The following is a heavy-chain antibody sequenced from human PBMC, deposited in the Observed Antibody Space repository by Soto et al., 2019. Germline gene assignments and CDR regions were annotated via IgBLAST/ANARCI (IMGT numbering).Heavy chain of an antibody. V-gene: IGHV4-34*01. CDR3: ARAPHYVWGSYRFHYGMDV. CDR1: GGSFSGYY. J-gene: IGHJ6*02. D-gene: IGHD3-16*02. CDR2: INHSGST. Sequence: SETLSLTCAVYGGSFSGYYWSWIRQPPGKGLEWIGEINHSGSTNYNPSLKSRVTISVDTSKNQFSLKLSSVTAADTAVYYCARAPHYVWGSYRFHYGMDVWGQGTTVTVSS.